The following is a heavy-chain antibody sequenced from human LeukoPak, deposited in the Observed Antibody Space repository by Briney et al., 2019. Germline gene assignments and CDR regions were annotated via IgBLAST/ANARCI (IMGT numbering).Heavy chain of an antibody. CDR1: GYSFTNYW. Sequence: GESLKISCEASGYSFTNYWIGWVRQMPGKGLEWMGIIYPGDSDTKYSPSFQGQVTISVDKSISTAYLQWSSLKTSDSAMYYCAKGYWYFDLWGRGTLLTVSS. CDR2: IYPGDSDT. V-gene: IGHV5-51*01. J-gene: IGHJ2*01. CDR3: AKGYWYFDL.